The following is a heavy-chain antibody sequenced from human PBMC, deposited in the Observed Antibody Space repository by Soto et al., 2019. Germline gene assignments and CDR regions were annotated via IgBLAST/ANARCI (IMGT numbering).Heavy chain of an antibody. J-gene: IGHJ4*02. Sequence: GGSLRLSCAASGFTFRSYWISWVRQAPGKGLEWVANMRQDGSEKYYVDSVKGRFTISRDNAKNSLYLQMNSLRAEDTAVYYCARILCSSTSCYTFDYWGQGTLVTVS. CDR3: ARILCSSTSCYTFDY. CDR2: MRQDGSEK. V-gene: IGHV3-7*03. D-gene: IGHD2-2*02. CDR1: GFTFRSYW.